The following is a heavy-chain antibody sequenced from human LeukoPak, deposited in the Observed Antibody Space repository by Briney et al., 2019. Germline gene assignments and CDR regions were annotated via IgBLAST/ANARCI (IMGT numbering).Heavy chain of an antibody. CDR3: AKDLESVYYYDSSGYYSRPGYFDY. CDR2: ISGSGGST. CDR1: GFTFSSYA. D-gene: IGHD3-22*01. Sequence: GGSLRLSCAASGFTFSSYAMSWVRQAPGKGLEWVSAISGSGGSTYYADSVKGRFTISRDNSKNTLYLQMNSLRAEDTAVYYCAKDLESVYYYDSSGYYSRPGYFDYWGQGTLVTDSS. J-gene: IGHJ4*02. V-gene: IGHV3-23*01.